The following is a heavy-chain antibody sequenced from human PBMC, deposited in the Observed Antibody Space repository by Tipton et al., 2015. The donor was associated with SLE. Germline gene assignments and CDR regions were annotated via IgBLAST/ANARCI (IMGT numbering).Heavy chain of an antibody. CDR2: INHSGST. V-gene: IGHV4-34*01. Sequence: TLSLTCAVYGGSFSGYYWGWIRQPPGKGLEWIGEINHSGSTNYNPSLKSRVTISVDTSKNQFSLKLSSVTAADTAVYYCARLGLWFGEFYYYGMDVWGQGTTVTVSS. CDR1: GGSFSGYY. D-gene: IGHD3-10*01. CDR3: ARLGLWFGEFYYYGMDV. J-gene: IGHJ6*02.